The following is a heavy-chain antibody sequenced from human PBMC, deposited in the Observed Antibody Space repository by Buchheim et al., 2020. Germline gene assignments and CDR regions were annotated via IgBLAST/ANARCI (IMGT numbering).Heavy chain of an antibody. D-gene: IGHD6-13*01. Sequence: QVQLVQSGAEVKKPGASVKVSCKASGYTFTSYAMHWVRQAPGQRLEWMGWINAGNGNTKYSQKFQGRVTITRDTSASTASMELSSLRSEDTAVYYCARVMIAAAGTFVYWGQGTL. CDR1: GYTFTSYA. V-gene: IGHV1-3*01. CDR2: INAGNGNT. CDR3: ARVMIAAAGTFVY. J-gene: IGHJ4*02.